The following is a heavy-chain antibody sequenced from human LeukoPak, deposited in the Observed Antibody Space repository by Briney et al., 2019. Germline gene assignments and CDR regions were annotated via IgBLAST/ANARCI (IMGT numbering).Heavy chain of an antibody. CDR2: ISSSSSYI. CDR3: ATFSYSSSWSPFDY. CDR1: GFTFSSYS. J-gene: IGHJ4*02. Sequence: PGGSLRLSCAASGFTFSSYSMNWVRQAPGKGLEWVSSISSSSSYIYYADSVKGRFTISRDNAKNSLYLQMNSLRAEDTAVYYCATFSYSSSWSPFDYWGQGTLVTVSS. D-gene: IGHD6-13*01. V-gene: IGHV3-21*01.